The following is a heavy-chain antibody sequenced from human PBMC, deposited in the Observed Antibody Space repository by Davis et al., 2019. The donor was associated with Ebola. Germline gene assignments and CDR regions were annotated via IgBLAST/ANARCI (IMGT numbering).Heavy chain of an antibody. CDR2: MNPNSGNT. D-gene: IGHD1-26*01. CDR3: ARRVGASSGFDS. CDR1: RYTFTSYP. V-gene: IGHV1-8*01. Sequence: SVNVSCKASRYTFTSYPINWVRQATGQGLAWMGWMNPNSGNTGYAQKFQGRISMTRNISISTAYMELSSLRSDDTAVYYCARRVGASSGFDSWGQGSLVTVSS. J-gene: IGHJ4*02.